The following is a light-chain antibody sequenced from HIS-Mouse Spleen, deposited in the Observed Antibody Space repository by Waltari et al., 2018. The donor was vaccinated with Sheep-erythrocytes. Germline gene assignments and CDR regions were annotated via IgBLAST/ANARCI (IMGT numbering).Light chain of an antibody. V-gene: IGKV1-5*03. J-gene: IGKJ3*01. CDR1: QSISSW. CDR3: QQYNSSLT. Sequence: DIQMTQSPSTLSASVGDRVTITCRASQSISSWLAWYQQTPGKAPKLLIYKASSLESGVPSRFSGSGSETEFTLTISSLQPDDFATYYCQQYNSSLTFGPGTKVDIK. CDR2: KAS.